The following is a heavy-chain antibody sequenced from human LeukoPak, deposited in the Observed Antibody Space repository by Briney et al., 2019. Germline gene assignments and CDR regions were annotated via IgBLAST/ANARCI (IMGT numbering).Heavy chain of an antibody. V-gene: IGHV1-69*05. CDR2: IIPIFGTA. D-gene: IGHD1-7*01. J-gene: IGHJ3*02. CDR3: AREGLELRGTQPI. CDR1: GGTFSSYA. Sequence: GASVKVSCKASGGTFSSYAISWLRQAPGQGLEWRGGIIPIFGTANYAQKFQGRVTITTDESSSTAYMELSSLRSEDTAVYYCAREGLELRGTQPIWGQGTMVTVSS.